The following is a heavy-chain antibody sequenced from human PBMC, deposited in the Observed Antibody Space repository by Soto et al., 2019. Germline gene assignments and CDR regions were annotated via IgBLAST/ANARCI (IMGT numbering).Heavy chain of an antibody. CDR3: ARMAYDFWSGYHDAFDI. CDR1: GFTFSSYG. Sequence: PGGSLRLSCAASGFTFSSYGMHWVRQAPGKGLEWVAVIWYDGSNKYYADSVKGRLTISRDNSKNTLYLQMNSLRAEDTAVYYCARMAYDFWSGYHDAFDIWGQGTMVTVSS. CDR2: IWYDGSNK. D-gene: IGHD3-3*01. V-gene: IGHV3-33*01. J-gene: IGHJ3*02.